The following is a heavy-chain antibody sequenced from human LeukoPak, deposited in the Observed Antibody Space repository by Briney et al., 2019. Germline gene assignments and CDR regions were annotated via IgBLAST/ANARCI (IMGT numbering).Heavy chain of an antibody. CDR3: ARLVTGDRDFDY. J-gene: IGHJ4*02. Sequence: SETLSLTCAVYGGSFSGYYWSWIRQPPGKGLEWIGEINHSGSTNSNPSLKSRITISVDTSKNQFSLKLSSVTAADTAVYYCARLVTGDRDFDYWGQGTLVTVSS. CDR1: GGSFSGYY. D-gene: IGHD1-20*01. CDR2: INHSGST. V-gene: IGHV4-34*01.